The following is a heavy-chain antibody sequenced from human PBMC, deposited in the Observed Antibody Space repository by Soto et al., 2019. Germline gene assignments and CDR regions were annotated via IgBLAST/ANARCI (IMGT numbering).Heavy chain of an antibody. J-gene: IGHJ6*02. Sequence: HPGGSLRLSCAASGFTFSSYGMHWVRQAPGKGLEWVAVISYDGSNKYYADSVKGRFTISRDNSKNTLYLQTNSLRAEDTAVYYCAKSPPGYDYVWGSLAPFYGMDVWGQGTTVTVSS. V-gene: IGHV3-30*18. CDR1: GFTFSSYG. CDR3: AKSPPGYDYVWGSLAPFYGMDV. D-gene: IGHD3-16*01. CDR2: ISYDGSNK.